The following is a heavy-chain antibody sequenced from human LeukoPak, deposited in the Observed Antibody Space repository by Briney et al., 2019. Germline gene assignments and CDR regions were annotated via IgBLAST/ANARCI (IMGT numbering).Heavy chain of an antibody. D-gene: IGHD3-10*01. Sequence: GGSLRLSCAASGFTFSTYWMSWVRQAPGKGLEWVANIKQDGSEKHYVDSVKDRFTISRDNTKNLLYLQMNSLRAEDTSVYYCARDAYYGSGSPQNYWGQGTLVTVSS. CDR3: ARDAYYGSGSPQNY. CDR1: GFTFSTYW. CDR2: IKQDGSEK. J-gene: IGHJ4*02. V-gene: IGHV3-7*01.